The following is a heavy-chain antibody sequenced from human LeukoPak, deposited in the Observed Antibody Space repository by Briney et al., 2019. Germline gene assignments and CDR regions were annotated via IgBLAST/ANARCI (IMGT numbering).Heavy chain of an antibody. J-gene: IGHJ4*02. CDR1: GFTFSSYA. CDR2: ISTSGVTT. V-gene: IGHV3-23*01. CDR3: AKDYGSGTYYAPSSSDY. Sequence: GGSLRLSFAASGFTFSSYAMNWVRQAPGKGLEWVSSISTSGVTTYYADSVNGRFTISRDNSKNMLNLQMDSLRAEDTAIYFCAKDYGSGTYYAPSSSDYWGQGTLVTVSS. D-gene: IGHD3-10*01.